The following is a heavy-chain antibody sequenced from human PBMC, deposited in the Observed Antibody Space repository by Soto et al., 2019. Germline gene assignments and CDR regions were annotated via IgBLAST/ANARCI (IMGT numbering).Heavy chain of an antibody. CDR1: GFTFSGSA. J-gene: IGHJ4*02. CDR3: TRLDSSGYEGDY. CDR2: IRSKANSYAT. Sequence: GGSLRLSCAASGFTFSGSAMHWVRQASGKGLEWVGRIRSKANSYATAYAASVKGRFTISRDDSKNTAYLQMNSLKTEDTAVYYCTRLDSSGYEGDYWGQGTLVTVSS. V-gene: IGHV3-73*01. D-gene: IGHD3-22*01.